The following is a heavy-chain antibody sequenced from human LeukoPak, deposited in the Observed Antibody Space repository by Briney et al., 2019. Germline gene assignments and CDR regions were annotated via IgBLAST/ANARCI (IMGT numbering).Heavy chain of an antibody. V-gene: IGHV4-59*02. CDR2: IYYSGST. CDR1: GASVSTYY. J-gene: IGHJ4*02. D-gene: IGHD4-23*01. CDR3: ARSRLRWNFDY. Sequence: PSETLPLTCTVSGASVSTYYWTWIRQPPGKGLEWIGYIYYSGSTNYNPSLKSRVTISLDTSKNQFSLKLSSVTAADTAVYYCARSRLRWNFDYWGQGTLVTVSS.